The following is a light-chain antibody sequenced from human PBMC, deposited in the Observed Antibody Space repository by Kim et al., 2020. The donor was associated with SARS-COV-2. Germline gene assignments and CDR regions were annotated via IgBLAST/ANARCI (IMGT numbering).Light chain of an antibody. CDR1: QSVRSN. Sequence: MSPGERPTLSCRASQSVRSNLAWYQQKPGRAPRLLIYAASSRVTGIPAKFSGSGSETEFTLTISSLQSEDFAVYYCQQYDKWPLTFGGGTKVDIK. CDR2: AAS. CDR3: QQYDKWPLT. J-gene: IGKJ4*01. V-gene: IGKV3-15*01.